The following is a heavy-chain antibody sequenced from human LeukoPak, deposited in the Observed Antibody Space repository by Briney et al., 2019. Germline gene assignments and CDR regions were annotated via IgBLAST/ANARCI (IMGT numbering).Heavy chain of an antibody. V-gene: IGHV1-2*02. J-gene: IGHJ4*02. CDR2: INPNSGGT. CDR1: GGTFSSYA. D-gene: IGHD6-13*01. Sequence: GASVKVSCKASGGTFSSYAISWVRQAPGQGLEWMGWINPNSGGTNYAQKFQGRVTMTRDTSISTAYMELSRLRSDDTAVYYCASFIAAAESGDYWGQGTLVTVSS. CDR3: ASFIAAAESGDY.